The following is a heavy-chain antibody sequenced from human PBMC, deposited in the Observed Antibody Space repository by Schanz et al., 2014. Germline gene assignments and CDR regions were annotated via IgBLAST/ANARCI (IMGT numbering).Heavy chain of an antibody. CDR1: GLIFSNYV. CDR3: AKIERNED. J-gene: IGHJ4*02. D-gene: IGHD1-1*01. CDR2: IGASGGT. Sequence: EVQLLESGGGLVQPGGSLKLSCAASGLIFSNYVMSWVRQAPGKGLEWVSTIGASGGTNYAESVKGRFTSSRDNSKNTLYLQMNSLRAEDATVYFCAKIERNEDWGQGTLVTVSS. V-gene: IGHV3-23*01.